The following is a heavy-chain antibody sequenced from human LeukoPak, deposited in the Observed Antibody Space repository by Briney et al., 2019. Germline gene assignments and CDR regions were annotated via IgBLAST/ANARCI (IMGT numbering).Heavy chain of an antibody. V-gene: IGHV1-2*02. CDR3: ARQGWEQQLVLGYYGMDV. J-gene: IGHJ6*02. CDR1: GYTFTGYY. CDR2: INPNSGGT. Sequence: ASVKVSCKASGYTFTGYYMHWVRQAPGQGLEWMGWINPNSGGTNYAQKFQGRVTMTRDTSISTAYMELSRLRSDDTAVYYCARQGWEQQLVLGYYGMDVWGQGTTVTVSS. D-gene: IGHD6-13*01.